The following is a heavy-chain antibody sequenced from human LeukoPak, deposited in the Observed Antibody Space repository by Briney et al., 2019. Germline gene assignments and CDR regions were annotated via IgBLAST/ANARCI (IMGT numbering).Heavy chain of an antibody. CDR2: ISSNGGST. J-gene: IGHJ4*02. CDR3: VKDPQQQPREYFDY. D-gene: IGHD6-13*01. Sequence: PGGSLRLSCSASGFTFSSYAMHWIRQAPGKGLEYVSAISSNGGSTYYADSVKGRFTISRDNSKNTLYLQMSSLRAEDTAVYYCVKDPQQQPREYFDYWGQGTLVTVSS. CDR1: GFTFSSYA. V-gene: IGHV3-64D*06.